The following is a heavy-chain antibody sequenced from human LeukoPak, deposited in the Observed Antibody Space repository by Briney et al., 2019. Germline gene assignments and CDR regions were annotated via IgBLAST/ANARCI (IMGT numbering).Heavy chain of an antibody. Sequence: ASVKVSCEASGYTFISYDINWVRQVTGQGLEWMGWMNPNSGNTGYAQKFQGRVTITRNTSISTAFMGLSSLRSEDTAVYYCARRAVGNSYYYSMDVWGKGTTVTVSS. J-gene: IGHJ6*03. V-gene: IGHV1-8*01. CDR3: ARRAVGNSYYYSMDV. CDR2: MNPNSGNT. D-gene: IGHD6-19*01. CDR1: GYTFISYD.